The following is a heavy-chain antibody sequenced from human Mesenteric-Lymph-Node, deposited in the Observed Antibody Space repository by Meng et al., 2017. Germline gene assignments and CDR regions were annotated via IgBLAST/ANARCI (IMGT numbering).Heavy chain of an antibody. V-gene: IGHV3-23*01. CDR1: GFTFSNPA. Sequence: GESLKISCAASGFTFSNPAMSWVRQAPGKGLEGVSTISSGGAGTYYADSVKGRFTISRDNSKNTLYLQMNSLRADDTAVYYCAKGGISGSHYIFDSWGQGTLVTVSS. D-gene: IGHD1-26*01. J-gene: IGHJ4*02. CDR3: AKGGISGSHYIFDS. CDR2: ISSGGAGT.